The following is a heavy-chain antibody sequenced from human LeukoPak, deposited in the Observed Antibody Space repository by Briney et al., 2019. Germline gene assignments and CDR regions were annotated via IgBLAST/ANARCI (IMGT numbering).Heavy chain of an antibody. CDR3: ARGASGVYTVTTSWFDP. V-gene: IGHV1-2*02. Sequence: ASVKVSCKASGYTFTAYYMHWVRQAPGQGLEWMGWINPNSGGTNYARKFQGRVTMTRDTSISTAYMELSRLRSDDTAVHYCARGASGVYTVTTSWFDPWGQGTLVTVSS. D-gene: IGHD4-17*01. J-gene: IGHJ5*02. CDR2: INPNSGGT. CDR1: GYTFTAYY.